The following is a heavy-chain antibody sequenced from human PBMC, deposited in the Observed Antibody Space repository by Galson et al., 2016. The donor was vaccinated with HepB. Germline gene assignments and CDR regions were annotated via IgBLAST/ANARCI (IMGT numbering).Heavy chain of an antibody. CDR1: GGSISSGGYT. J-gene: IGHJ4*02. D-gene: IGHD3-3*01. CDR3: ARGYDFWRGYNYFDY. V-gene: IGHV4-30-2*01. CDR2: MYHSGDT. Sequence: LSLTCAVSGGSISSGGYTWSWIRQPPGKGLEWIGYMYHSGDTYYNPSLKSRLAISVDRSNNQFPLRLSSVTAADTAVYYCARGYDFWRGYNYFDYWGQGTLVTVSS.